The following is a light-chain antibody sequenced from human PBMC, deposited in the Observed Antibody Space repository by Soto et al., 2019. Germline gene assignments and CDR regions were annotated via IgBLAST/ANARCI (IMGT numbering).Light chain of an antibody. J-gene: IGKJ4*01. Sequence: IVLTQSPGTLSLSPGERATLSCRASQSVSSSYLAWYQQKPGQAPRLLIYGASSRATGIPDRFSGSGSGTDFTLTSSRLEPEDFAVYYGQQYGSSPALTFGGGTKVEIK. CDR1: QSVSSSY. CDR2: GAS. V-gene: IGKV3-20*01. CDR3: QQYGSSPALT.